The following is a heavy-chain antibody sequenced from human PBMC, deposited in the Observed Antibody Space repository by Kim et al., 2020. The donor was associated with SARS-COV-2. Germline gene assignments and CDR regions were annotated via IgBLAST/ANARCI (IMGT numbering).Heavy chain of an antibody. CDR3: AIGSERPFYFYYGMDV. CDR1: GGSFSGFH. Sequence: SETLSLTCAVYGGSFSGFHWSWIRQPPGKGLEWIGEINHSGSTNYKPSLQSRVTISVDTPKKQFSLKLSSVTAADTAVYYCAIGSERPFYFYYGMDVWGQGTAVTVSS. V-gene: IGHV4-34*01. CDR2: INHSGST. J-gene: IGHJ6*02.